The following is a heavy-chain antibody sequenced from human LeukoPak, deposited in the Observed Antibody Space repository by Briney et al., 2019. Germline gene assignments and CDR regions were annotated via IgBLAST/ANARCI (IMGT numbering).Heavy chain of an antibody. V-gene: IGHV1-3*01. D-gene: IGHD3-10*01. Sequence: GASVKVSCKASGYTFTSYAMHWVRQAPGQRLEWMGWINADNGNTKYSQKFQGRVTITRDTSASTAYMELSSLRSEDTAVYYCARVFGSGRSDAFDIWGQGTMVTVSS. CDR3: ARVFGSGRSDAFDI. CDR1: GYTFTSYA. CDR2: INADNGNT. J-gene: IGHJ3*02.